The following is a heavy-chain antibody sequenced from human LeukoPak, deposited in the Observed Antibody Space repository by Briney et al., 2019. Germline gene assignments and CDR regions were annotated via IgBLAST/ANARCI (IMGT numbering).Heavy chain of an antibody. CDR2: IYYSGST. J-gene: IGHJ3*02. CDR3: ASTGEAAAFDI. Sequence: SETLSLTCTVSGGSISSYYWSWIRQPPGKGLEWIGYIYYSGSTNYNPSLKSRVTISVDTSMNQFSLKLSSVTAADTAVYYCASTGEAAAFDIWGQGTMVTVSS. V-gene: IGHV4-59*01. D-gene: IGHD3-10*01. CDR1: GGSISSYY.